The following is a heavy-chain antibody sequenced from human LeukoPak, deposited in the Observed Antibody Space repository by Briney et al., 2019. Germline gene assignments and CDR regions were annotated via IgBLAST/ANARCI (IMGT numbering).Heavy chain of an antibody. CDR1: GDSISSHY. CDR3: ARVLISAFDI. CDR2: IYYSGST. Sequence: SETLSLTCTVSGDSISSHYWRWVRQPRGKGLEWIWYIYYSGSTNYHPSLKSRVSISVDTSKNQFSLKLSSVTAADTAVYYCARVLISAFDIWGQGTMVTASS. V-gene: IGHV4-59*11. J-gene: IGHJ3*02.